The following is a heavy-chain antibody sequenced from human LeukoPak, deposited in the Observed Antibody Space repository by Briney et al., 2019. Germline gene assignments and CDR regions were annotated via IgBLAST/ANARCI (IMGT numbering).Heavy chain of an antibody. D-gene: IGHD3-10*01. CDR3: TSEFLSFDP. Sequence: ASVKVSCKASGYTFTGYYMHWVRQAPGQGLEWMGYMNPNSGYTAYAPKFQGRVTMTRDTSISTAYMELSSLRSEDTAVYYCTSEFLSFDPWGQGTLVTVSS. J-gene: IGHJ5*02. V-gene: IGHV1-8*02. CDR2: MNPNSGYT. CDR1: GYTFTGYY.